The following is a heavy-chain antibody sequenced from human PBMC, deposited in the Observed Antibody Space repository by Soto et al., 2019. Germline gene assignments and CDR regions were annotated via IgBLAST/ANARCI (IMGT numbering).Heavy chain of an antibody. Sequence: GGSLRLSCAASGFTFNSYGMHWVRQAPGKGLEWVAFISLDGSNEHYADSVKGRFSISRDNSRNTLFLQMSRLSTEDTAVYYCAKGGGDCGGGLCSIDDWGQGT. D-gene: IGHD2-15*01. CDR1: GFTFNSYG. CDR2: ISLDGSNE. V-gene: IGHV3-30*18. CDR3: AKGGGDCGGGLCSIDD. J-gene: IGHJ4*02.